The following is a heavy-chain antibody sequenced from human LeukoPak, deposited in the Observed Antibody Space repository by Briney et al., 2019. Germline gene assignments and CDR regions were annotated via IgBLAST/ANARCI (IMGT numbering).Heavy chain of an antibody. CDR3: ARGEWDLLALDY. D-gene: IGHD1-26*01. Sequence: GGSLILSCAASGFTFSTYAMHWVRQSPGKGLEYVSAISANGGSTYYAKSVTGRFNISRDNSKSTLYLQMGSLRAEDMAVYYCARGEWDLLALDYWGQGALVTVSS. CDR2: ISANGGST. J-gene: IGHJ4*02. CDR1: GFTFSTYA. V-gene: IGHV3-64*01.